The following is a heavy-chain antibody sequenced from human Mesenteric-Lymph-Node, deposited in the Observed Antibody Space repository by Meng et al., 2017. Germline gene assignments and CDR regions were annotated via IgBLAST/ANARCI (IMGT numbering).Heavy chain of an antibody. D-gene: IGHD1-14*01. CDR2: IYYSGST. J-gene: IGHJ3*02. Sequence: SETLSLTCSVSSYSISSDYYWGWIRQPPGKGLAWIGYIYYSGSTKYNPSLKSRVTISADTSKNQFSLNLSSVTAADTAVYYCARGASGVYKDAFDIWGQGTMVTVSS. CDR1: SYSISSDYY. CDR3: ARGASGVYKDAFDI. V-gene: IGHV4-59*01.